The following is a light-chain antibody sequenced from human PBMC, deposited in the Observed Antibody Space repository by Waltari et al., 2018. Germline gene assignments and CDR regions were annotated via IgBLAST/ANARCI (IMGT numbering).Light chain of an antibody. J-gene: IGLJ3*02. CDR2: EDT. V-gene: IGLV6-57*02. CDR1: SGRSATPY. Sequence: NVTLTQPHPVSEFPGKTVTITCTASSGRSATPYVQWYQQRPGSGPTTVIYEDTQRPSGVPARFSGSIDSSSNSASLTISGLQPEDEADYYCQSYDDFDWIFGGGTKLTVL. CDR3: QSYDDFDWI.